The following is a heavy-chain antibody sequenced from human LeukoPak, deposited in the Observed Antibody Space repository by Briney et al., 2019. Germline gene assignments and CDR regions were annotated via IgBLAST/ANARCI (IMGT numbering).Heavy chain of an antibody. J-gene: IGHJ4*02. CDR2: ISGSGGST. Sequence: PGGSLRLSCAASGFTFNTYAMSWVRQAPGKGLEWVSSISGSGGSTYYADSVKGRVTISRDNSKNTLYLQMNSLRAEDTAVYYCARGARNFDYWGLGTLVTVSS. CDR3: ARGARNFDY. CDR1: GFTFNTYA. V-gene: IGHV3-23*01.